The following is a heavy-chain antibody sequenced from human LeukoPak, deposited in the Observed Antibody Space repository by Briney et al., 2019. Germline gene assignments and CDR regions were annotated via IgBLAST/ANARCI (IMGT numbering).Heavy chain of an antibody. CDR1: GGSITSSSYY. CDR3: ARSPYSSGWWYDAFDI. D-gene: IGHD6-19*01. Sequence: SETLSLTCTVSGGSITSSSYYWGWIRQPPGKGLEWIGSVYYSGNTYYNSSLKSRVTISVDTSKNQFSLRLSSVTAADTAVYYCARSPYSSGWWYDAFDIWGQGTMVTVSS. CDR2: VYYSGNT. V-gene: IGHV4-39*07. J-gene: IGHJ3*02.